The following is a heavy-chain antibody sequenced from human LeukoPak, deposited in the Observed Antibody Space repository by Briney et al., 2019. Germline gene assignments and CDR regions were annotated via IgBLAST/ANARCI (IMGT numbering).Heavy chain of an antibody. Sequence: GESLKISCKGSGYSFTSYWIGWVRQMPGKGLEWMGIIYPGDSDTRYSPSFQGQVTISADKSISTAYLQWSSLKASDTAMYYCARHLYAEKDTAMVFDYWGQGTLVTVSS. CDR3: ARHLYAEKDTAMVFDY. CDR2: IYPGDSDT. D-gene: IGHD5-18*01. J-gene: IGHJ4*02. CDR1: GYSFTSYW. V-gene: IGHV5-51*01.